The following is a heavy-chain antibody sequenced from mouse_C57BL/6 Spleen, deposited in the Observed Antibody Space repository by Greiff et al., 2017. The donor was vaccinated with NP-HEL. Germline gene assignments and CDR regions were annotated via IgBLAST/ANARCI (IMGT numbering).Heavy chain of an antibody. CDR1: GYTFTSYW. J-gene: IGHJ1*03. CDR2: INPCGGYT. V-gene: IGHV1-7*01. D-gene: IGHD1-1*01. Sequence: VQLQQSGAELAKPGASVKLSCKASGYTFTSYWMHWVNQRPGQGLEWIGYINPCGGYTKYNQKFKDKATLNATKSSSTAYMQLSSLTDEDSAVYYWARENYYGGRYVEYFDVWGTGTTVTVSS. CDR3: ARENYYGGRYVEYFDV.